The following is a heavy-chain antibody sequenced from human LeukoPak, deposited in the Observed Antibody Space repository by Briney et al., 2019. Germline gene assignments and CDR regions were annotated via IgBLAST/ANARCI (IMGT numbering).Heavy chain of an antibody. CDR3: ARDSSAYYTFDI. CDR2: MQYDGSDK. Sequence: GGSLRLSCTASGFSFSNYGTHWVRQAPGKGLEWVTFMQYDGSDKFYADSVKGRFTISRDNAKNSLYLQMNSLRAEDTAVYYCARDSSAYYTFDIWGQGTMVTVSS. CDR1: GFSFSNYG. V-gene: IGHV3-30*02. D-gene: IGHD3-22*01. J-gene: IGHJ3*02.